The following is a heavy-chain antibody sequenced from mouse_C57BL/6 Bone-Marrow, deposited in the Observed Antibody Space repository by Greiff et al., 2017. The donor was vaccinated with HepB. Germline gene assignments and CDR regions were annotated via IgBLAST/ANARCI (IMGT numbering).Heavy chain of an antibody. CDR3: ARSGFLGYAMDY. J-gene: IGHJ4*01. D-gene: IGHD3-2*02. V-gene: IGHV1-82*01. Sequence: VKLMESGPELVKPGASVKISCKASGYAFSSSWMNWVKQRPGKGLEWIGRIYPGDGDTNYNGKFKGKATLTADKSSSTAYMQLSSLTSEDSAVYFCARSGFLGYAMDYWGQGTSVTVSS. CDR1: GYAFSSSW. CDR2: IYPGDGDT.